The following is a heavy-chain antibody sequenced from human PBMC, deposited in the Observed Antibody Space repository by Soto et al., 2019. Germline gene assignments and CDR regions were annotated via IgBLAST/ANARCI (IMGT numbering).Heavy chain of an antibody. CDR1: GGSISSSSYY. V-gene: IGHV4-39*01. J-gene: IGHJ6*03. D-gene: IGHD3-10*01. Sequence: SETLSLTCTVSGGSISSSSYYWGWIRQPPGKGLEWIGSIYYSGSTYYNPSLKSRVTISVDTSKNQFSLKLSSVTAADTAVYYCASLPFLYGSGRGHYYYYMDSWGKGITVTLFS. CDR2: IYYSGST. CDR3: ASLPFLYGSGRGHYYYYMDS.